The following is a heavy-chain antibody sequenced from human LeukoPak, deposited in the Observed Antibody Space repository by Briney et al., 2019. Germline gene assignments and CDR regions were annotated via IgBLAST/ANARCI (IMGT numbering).Heavy chain of an antibody. CDR1: GGSISSYY. CDR3: ARDFLGYCSGGSCHNNWFDP. D-gene: IGHD2-15*01. Sequence: PSETLSLTCTVSGGSISSYYWSWIRQPPGKGLEWIGYIYYSGSTNYNPSLKSRVTISVDTSKNQFSLKLSSVTAADPAVYYCARDFLGYCSGGSCHNNWFDPWGQGTLVTVSS. J-gene: IGHJ5*02. V-gene: IGHV4-59*01. CDR2: IYYSGST.